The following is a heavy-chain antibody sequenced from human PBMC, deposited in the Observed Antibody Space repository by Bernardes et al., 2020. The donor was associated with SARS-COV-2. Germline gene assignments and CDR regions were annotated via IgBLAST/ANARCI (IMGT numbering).Heavy chain of an antibody. V-gene: IGHV3-49*03. Sequence: LRLSCTSSGFTFGDYGMSWFRQAPGKGLEWVGLIRSEAYGGTTEHAAAVNGRFTISRDDSKGVAYLQMNSLKSEDTAVYYCSRGLPARWRQLEFDYWGQGTLVTVSS. CDR1: GFTFGDYG. CDR2: IRSEAYGGTT. D-gene: IGHD1-1*01. CDR3: SRGLPARWRQLEFDY. J-gene: IGHJ4*02.